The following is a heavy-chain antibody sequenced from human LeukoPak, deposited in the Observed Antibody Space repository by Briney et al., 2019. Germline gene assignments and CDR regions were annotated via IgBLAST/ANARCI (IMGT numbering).Heavy chain of an antibody. CDR3: ARLSSSWYRGYFDY. CDR1: GGSFSGYY. D-gene: IGHD6-13*01. J-gene: IGHJ4*02. CDR2: INHSGST. V-gene: IGHV4-34*01. Sequence: ASETLSLTCAVYGGSFSGYYWSWIRQPPGKGLEWIGEINHSGSTNYNPSLKSRVTISVDTSKNQFSLKLSSVTAADTAVYYCARLSSSWYRGYFDYWGQGTLVTVSS.